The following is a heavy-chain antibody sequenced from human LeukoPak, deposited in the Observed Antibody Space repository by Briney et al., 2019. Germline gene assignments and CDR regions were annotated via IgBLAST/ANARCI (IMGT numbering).Heavy chain of an antibody. J-gene: IGHJ6*03. CDR2: LYHSDSA. CDR1: GFSISNGYY. CDR3: ARQHDSYYYYYIDV. V-gene: IGHV4-38-2*01. Sequence: SETLSLTCVVSGFSISNGYYWVWIRQPPGRGLEWIGSLYHSDSAYYNTSLRSRVSMSVDMSKNQFSLTLSFVTAADTAVYYCARQHDSYYYYYIDVRGSGTTVTVSS.